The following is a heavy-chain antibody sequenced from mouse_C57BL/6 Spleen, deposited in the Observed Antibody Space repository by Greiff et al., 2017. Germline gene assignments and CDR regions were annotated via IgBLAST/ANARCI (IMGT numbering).Heavy chain of an antibody. J-gene: IGHJ3*01. Sequence: VQLKQSGPELVKPGASVKIPCKASGYTFTDYNMDWVKQSHGKSLEWIGDINPNNGGTIYNQKFKGKATLTVDKSSSTAYMELRSLTSEDTAVYYCARSRYYGSSYSFAYWGQGTLVTVSA. CDR1: GYTFTDYN. D-gene: IGHD1-1*01. CDR2: INPNNGGT. V-gene: IGHV1-18*01. CDR3: ARSRYYGSSYSFAY.